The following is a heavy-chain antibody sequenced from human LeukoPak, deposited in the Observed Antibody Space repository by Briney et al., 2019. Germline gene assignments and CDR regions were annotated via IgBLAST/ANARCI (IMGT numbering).Heavy chain of an antibody. D-gene: IGHD3-22*01. V-gene: IGHV1-18*01. J-gene: IGHJ4*02. CDR1: GYTFTSYG. CDR3: ARDNLHFDSSGYYDY. CDR2: ISAYNGNT. Sequence: ASVKVSCKASGYTFTSYGISGLGRAPGKGLEGMGWISAYNGNTNYAQKLQGRVTMTTDTSTSTAYMELRSLRSDDTAVYYCARDNLHFDSSGYYDYWGQGTLVTVSS.